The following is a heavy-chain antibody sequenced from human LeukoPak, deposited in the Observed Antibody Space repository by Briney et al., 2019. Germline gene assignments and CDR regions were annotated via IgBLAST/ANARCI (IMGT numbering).Heavy chain of an antibody. Sequence: ASVKVSCKASGYTFTSYDINWVRQATGQGLEWMGWMNPNSGNTGYAQKFQGRVTMTRNTSISTAYMELSSLRSEDTAVYYCARDDCGFGGGSCYHDYWGQGTLVTVSS. D-gene: IGHD2-15*01. J-gene: IGHJ4*02. CDR2: MNPNSGNT. CDR1: GYTFTSYD. V-gene: IGHV1-8*01. CDR3: ARDDCGFGGGSCYHDY.